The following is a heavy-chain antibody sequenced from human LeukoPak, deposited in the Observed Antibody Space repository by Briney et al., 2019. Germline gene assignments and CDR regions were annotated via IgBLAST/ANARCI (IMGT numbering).Heavy chain of an antibody. J-gene: IGHJ5*02. Sequence: ASVTVSCKASGYTFTSYGISWVRQAPGQGLEWMGWISAYNGNTNYAQKLQGRVTMTTDTSTSTAYMELRSLRSDDTAVYYCARDWATELHSSGWYTDPWGQGTLVTVSS. CDR1: GYTFTSYG. V-gene: IGHV1-18*01. CDR2: ISAYNGNT. D-gene: IGHD6-19*01. CDR3: ARDWATELHSSGWYTDP.